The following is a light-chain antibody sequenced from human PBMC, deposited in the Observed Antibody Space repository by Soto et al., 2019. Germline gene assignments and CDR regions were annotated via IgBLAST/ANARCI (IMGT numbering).Light chain of an antibody. Sequence: ETVVTQSPATLSVSPGERATLSCRASQSVSSNLAWYQQKPGQAPRLLIYGASTRATGIPARFSGSGSGTEFTLTISSLQSEDFAIYYCQQYIDWPPITFGQGTRLEIK. J-gene: IGKJ5*01. V-gene: IGKV3-15*01. CDR2: GAS. CDR1: QSVSSN. CDR3: QQYIDWPPIT.